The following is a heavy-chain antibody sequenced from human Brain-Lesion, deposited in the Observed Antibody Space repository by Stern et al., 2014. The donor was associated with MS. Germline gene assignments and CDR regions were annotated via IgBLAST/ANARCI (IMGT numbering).Heavy chain of an antibody. J-gene: IGHJ6*02. Sequence: VQLVESGAEVKKPGASVKVSCKTSGYIFTGYYIHWVRQAPGQGLEWMAWINPNTGGTKSAQKVEGRVTMSRDTSISTAYVELSSLTSDDTAVYYCARDQRGITIFGVVTDYYYLGMDVWGQGTTVTVSS. CDR3: ARDQRGITIFGVVTDYYYLGMDV. D-gene: IGHD3-3*01. CDR1: GYIFTGYY. V-gene: IGHV1-2*02. CDR2: INPNTGGT.